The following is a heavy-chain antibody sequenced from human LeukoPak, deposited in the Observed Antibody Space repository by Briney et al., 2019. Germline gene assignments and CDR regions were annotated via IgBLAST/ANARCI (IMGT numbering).Heavy chain of an antibody. V-gene: IGHV3-23*01. CDR2: ISGSGGST. CDR3: SKDYGSVTNRFDP. J-gene: IGHJ5*02. Sequence: GGSLRLSCAASGYTFSSYAMRWVRQAPGKGLEWVSAISGSGGSTYYADSVKGRFTISRDNSKNTLYMQMNSLRAEDTAFYYCSKDYGSVTNRFDPWGQRTLVTVSS. CDR1: GYTFSSYA. D-gene: IGHD3-10*01.